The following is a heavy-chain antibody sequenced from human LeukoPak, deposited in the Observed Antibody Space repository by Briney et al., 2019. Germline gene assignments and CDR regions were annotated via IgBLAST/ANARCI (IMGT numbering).Heavy chain of an antibody. Sequence: ASVKVSCKASGYTFTGYYMHWVRQAPGQGLEWMGWINPNSGGTNYAQKFQGRVTMTRDTSISTAYMELSGLRSDDTAVYYCARVNPYYYGMDVWGQGTTVTVSS. CDR2: INPNSGGT. V-gene: IGHV1-2*02. CDR1: GYTFTGYY. J-gene: IGHJ6*02. CDR3: ARVNPYYYGMDV.